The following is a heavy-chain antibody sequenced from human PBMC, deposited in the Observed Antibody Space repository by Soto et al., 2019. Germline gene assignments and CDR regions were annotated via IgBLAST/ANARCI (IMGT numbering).Heavy chain of an antibody. D-gene: IGHD3-16*01. J-gene: IGHJ3*02. Sequence: GGSLRLSCVASGFPFSSYAMSWDRQTPGKGLEWVSGISGSGGRTYYADSVKGRFTISRDNSNNTLSLQMHILRVEDTAVYFCAKGGYYSLFDIWGQGTMVTVSS. V-gene: IGHV3-23*01. CDR3: AKGGYYSLFDI. CDR1: GFPFSSYA. CDR2: ISGSGGRT.